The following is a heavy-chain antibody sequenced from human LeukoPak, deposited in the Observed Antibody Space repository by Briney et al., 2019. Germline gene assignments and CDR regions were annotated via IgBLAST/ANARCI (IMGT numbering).Heavy chain of an antibody. D-gene: IGHD3-3*01. CDR3: ARDARGWSGFDY. CDR2: IYTTGNT. V-gene: IGHV4-4*07. CDR1: GGSISSYY. Sequence: KPSETLSLTCSASGGSISSYYWSWIRQPAGKGREWIGRIYTTGNTDYNPSLKSRVTMSVDTSKNQFSLNLSSVTAADTAVYYCARDARGWSGFDYWGQGTLVTVSS. J-gene: IGHJ4*02.